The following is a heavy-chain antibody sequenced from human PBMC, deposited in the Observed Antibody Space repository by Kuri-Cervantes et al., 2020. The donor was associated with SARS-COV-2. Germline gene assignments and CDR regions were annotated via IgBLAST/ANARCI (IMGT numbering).Heavy chain of an antibody. J-gene: IGHJ3*02. V-gene: IGHV3-30-3*01. CDR2: TSYDGSNK. D-gene: IGHD2-15*01. CDR1: GFTFSSYA. Sequence: GESLKISCAASGFTFSSYAMHWVRQAPGKGLEWVAVTSYDGSNKYYADSVKGRFTISRDNSKNTLYLQMNSLRAEDTAVYYCARPQGYCSGGSCPDAFDIWGQGTMVTVSS. CDR3: ARPQGYCSGGSCPDAFDI.